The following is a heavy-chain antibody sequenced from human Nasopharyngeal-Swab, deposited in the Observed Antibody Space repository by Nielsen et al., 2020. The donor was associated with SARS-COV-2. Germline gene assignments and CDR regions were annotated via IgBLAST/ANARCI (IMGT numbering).Heavy chain of an antibody. J-gene: IGHJ5*02. D-gene: IGHD2-21*02. CDR3: ATLRTAPS. Sequence: GGSLRLSCAASGFTFSNYAMHWVRQAPGTGLEWAALITHDRINKYYADSVKGRFTISRDNSKNTVYLQMSSLGSDDTALYYCATLRTAPSWGQGTLVTVSS. CDR1: GFTFSNYA. CDR2: ITHDRINK. V-gene: IGHV3-30-3*01.